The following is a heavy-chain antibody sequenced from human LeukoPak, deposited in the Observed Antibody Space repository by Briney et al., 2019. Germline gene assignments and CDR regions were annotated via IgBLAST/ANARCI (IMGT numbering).Heavy chain of an antibody. D-gene: IGHD4-17*01. Sequence: NPSETLSLTCTVSGGSISSSSYYWGWIRQPPGKGLEWIGSIYYSGSTYYNPSLKSRVTISVDTSKNQFSLKLSSVTAADTAVYYCARAYPDYGDYVPFDYWGQGTLVTVSS. CDR3: ARAYPDYGDYVPFDY. J-gene: IGHJ4*02. CDR2: IYYSGST. CDR1: GGSISSSSYY. V-gene: IGHV4-39*07.